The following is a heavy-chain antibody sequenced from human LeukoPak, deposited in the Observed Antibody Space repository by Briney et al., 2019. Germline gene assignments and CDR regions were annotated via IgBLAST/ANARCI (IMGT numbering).Heavy chain of an antibody. D-gene: IGHD6-13*01. CDR1: GFTFDDYA. Sequence: PGRSLRLSCAASGFTFDDYAMHWVRQAPGKGLEWVSGITWNSDSIGYADSVKGRFTISRDNAKNSLYLQMNSLRAEDTVFYYCAKDNDISRYFDYWGQGTLVTVSS. CDR2: ITWNSDSI. V-gene: IGHV3-9*01. CDR3: AKDNDISRYFDY. J-gene: IGHJ4*02.